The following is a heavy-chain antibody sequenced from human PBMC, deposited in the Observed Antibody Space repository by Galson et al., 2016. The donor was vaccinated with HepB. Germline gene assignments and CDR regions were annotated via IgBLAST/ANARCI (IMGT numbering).Heavy chain of an antibody. CDR2: IKQDGSEK. D-gene: IGHD6-6*01. CDR3: ARDLSSSSTRGWFDP. J-gene: IGHJ5*02. Sequence: SLRLSCAASGFTFSSYWMSWVRQAPGKGLEWVANIKQDGSEKYYVDSVKGRFTISRDNAKNSLYLQMNSLGAEDTAVYYCARDLSSSSTRGWFDPWGQGTLVTVSS. V-gene: IGHV3-7*03. CDR1: GFTFSSYW.